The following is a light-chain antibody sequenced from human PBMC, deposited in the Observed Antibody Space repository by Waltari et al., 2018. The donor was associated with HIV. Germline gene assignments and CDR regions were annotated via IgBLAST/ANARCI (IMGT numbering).Light chain of an antibody. CDR2: EVS. Sequence: QSALTQPASVSGSPGQSITISCTGTSSDIGGYKYVSWYQQQPGKAPKLMISEVSNRPSGVSNRFSGSKSGNTASLTISGLHAEDEADYYCSSYTTSSTWVFGGGTKLTVL. V-gene: IGLV2-14*01. CDR3: SSYTTSSTWV. CDR1: SSDIGGYKY. J-gene: IGLJ3*02.